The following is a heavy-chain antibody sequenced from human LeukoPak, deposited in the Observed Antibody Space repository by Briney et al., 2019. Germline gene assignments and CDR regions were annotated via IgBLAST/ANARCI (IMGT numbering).Heavy chain of an antibody. J-gene: IGHJ3*02. D-gene: IGHD3-22*01. Sequence: PGGSLRLSCAASGFTFSSYEMNWVRQAPGKGLEWVSYISSSGSTIYYADSVKGRFTISRDNAKNSLYLQMNSLRAEDTAVYYCAAGEYYYDSSGYRTLDAFDIWGQGTMVTVSS. CDR1: GFTFSSYE. CDR3: AAGEYYYDSSGYRTLDAFDI. CDR2: ISSSGSTI. V-gene: IGHV3-48*03.